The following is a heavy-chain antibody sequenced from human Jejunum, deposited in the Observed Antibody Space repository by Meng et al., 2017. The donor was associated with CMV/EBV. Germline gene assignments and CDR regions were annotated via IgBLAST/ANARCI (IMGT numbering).Heavy chain of an antibody. J-gene: IGHJ4*02. CDR2: ISIGSDTI. Sequence: GFPFSSHSMNWVRQDPGKGLEWVSYISIGSDTIYYADSVKGGFTISRDNANNLLSLQMNSLRAEDTAVYYCVSRSCSSISCHFDQWGQGTLVTVSS. D-gene: IGHD2-2*01. V-gene: IGHV3-48*04. CDR3: VSRSCSSISCHFDQ. CDR1: GFPFSSHS.